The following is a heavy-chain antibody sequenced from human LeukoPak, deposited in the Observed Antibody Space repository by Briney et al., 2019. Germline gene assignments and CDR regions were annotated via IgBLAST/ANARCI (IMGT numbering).Heavy chain of an antibody. CDR2: INHSGST. J-gene: IGHJ5*02. D-gene: IGHD6-13*01. CDR1: GGSFSGYY. CDR3: ARLRRGYSSSWYSP. Sequence: PSETLSLTCAVYGGSFSGYYWSWIRQPPGKGLEWIGEINHSGSTNYNPSLKSRVTISVDTSKNQFSLKLSSVTAAGTAVYYCARLRRGYSSSWYSPWGQGTLVTVSS. V-gene: IGHV4-34*01.